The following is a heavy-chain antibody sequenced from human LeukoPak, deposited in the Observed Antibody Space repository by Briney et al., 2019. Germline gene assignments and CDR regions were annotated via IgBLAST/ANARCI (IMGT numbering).Heavy chain of an antibody. D-gene: IGHD5-18*01. J-gene: IGHJ4*02. CDR3: ARTGGYSYGYDD. CDR2: INPNSGGT. V-gene: IGHV1-2*06. Sequence: ASVKVSYKASGYTFTGYYMHWVRQAPGQGLEWMGRINPNSGGTNYAQKFQGRVTMTRDTSISTAYMELSRLRSDDTAVYYCARTGGYSYGYDDWGQGTLVTVSS. CDR1: GYTFTGYY.